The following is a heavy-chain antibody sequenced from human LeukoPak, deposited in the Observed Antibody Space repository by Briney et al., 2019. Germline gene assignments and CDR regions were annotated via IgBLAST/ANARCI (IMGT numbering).Heavy chain of an antibody. CDR3: AKTLDVLRYFDWPSTLNAFDI. V-gene: IGHV3-23*01. Sequence: GGSLRLSCAASGFTFSSYAMSWVRQAPGKGLEWVSAISGSGGSTYYADSVKGRFTTSRDNAKNSLYLQMNSLRAEDTALYYCAKTLDVLRYFDWPSTLNAFDIWGQGTMVTVSS. D-gene: IGHD3-9*01. CDR1: GFTFSSYA. CDR2: ISGSGGST. J-gene: IGHJ3*02.